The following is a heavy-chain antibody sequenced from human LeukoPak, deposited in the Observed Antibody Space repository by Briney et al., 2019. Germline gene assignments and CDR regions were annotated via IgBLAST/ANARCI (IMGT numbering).Heavy chain of an antibody. D-gene: IGHD1-26*01. Sequence: ASVKVSCKASGYTFTSYYMNWVRQAPGQGLERMGRINPSGGSTSYAQKFQGRVTVSRDTSTSTVYMELSSLTSEDTAVYYCARDDSGSYYSGVYWGQGTLVTVSS. J-gene: IGHJ4*02. CDR3: ARDDSGSYYSGVY. CDR2: INPSGGST. V-gene: IGHV1-46*01. CDR1: GYTFTSYY.